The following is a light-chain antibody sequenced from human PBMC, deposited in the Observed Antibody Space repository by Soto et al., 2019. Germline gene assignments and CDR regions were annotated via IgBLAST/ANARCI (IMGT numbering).Light chain of an antibody. CDR1: SSNIGAGYD. CDR2: GNT. V-gene: IGLV1-40*01. CDR3: QSYDISLSVSVV. Sequence: QSVLTQPPSVSGAPGQRVTISCTGSSSNIGAGYDVQWYQQLPGAAPRLLIFGNTNRPSGVPDRFSGSRSGTSASLAISGLQAEDEADYYCQSYDISLSVSVVFGGGTKDTVL. J-gene: IGLJ2*01.